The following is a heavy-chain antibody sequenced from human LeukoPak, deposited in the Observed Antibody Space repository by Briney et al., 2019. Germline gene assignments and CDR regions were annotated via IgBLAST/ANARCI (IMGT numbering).Heavy chain of an antibody. D-gene: IGHD2-21*01. CDR3: AEEGENYAFDI. J-gene: IGHJ3*02. CDR1: GFTFSNYA. Sequence: GGSLRLSCAASGFTFSNYAMTWVRQAPGKGLEWVSAISGSGGSTYYADSVKGRFTISRDNSKNTLYLQMNSLRAEDTAIYYCAEEGENYAFDIWGQGTMVTVSP. V-gene: IGHV3-23*01. CDR2: ISGSGGST.